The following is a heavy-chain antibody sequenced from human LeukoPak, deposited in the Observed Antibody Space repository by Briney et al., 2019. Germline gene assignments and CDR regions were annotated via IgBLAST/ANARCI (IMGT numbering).Heavy chain of an antibody. D-gene: IGHD4-23*01. CDR1: GFTFSNYW. CDR3: ARTEGTVAYDS. CDR2: INSDGSGT. Sequence: GGSLRLSCAASGFTFSNYWMHWVRQAPGKGLVWVSRINSDGSGTTYADSVRGRFTISRDNAKNTLYLQVDSLRAEDTAVYYCARTEGTVAYDSWGQGTLVTVSS. V-gene: IGHV3-74*01. J-gene: IGHJ5*01.